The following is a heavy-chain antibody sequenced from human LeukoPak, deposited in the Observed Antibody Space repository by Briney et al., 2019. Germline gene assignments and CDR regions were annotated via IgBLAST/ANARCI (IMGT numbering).Heavy chain of an antibody. CDR1: GFTFSSYS. V-gene: IGHV3-21*01. CDR2: ISSSSSYI. CDR3: AREEGLRYFDWSSRGFDY. D-gene: IGHD3-9*01. Sequence: GGSLRLSCAASGFTFSSYSMNWVRQAPGKGLEWVSSISSSSSYIYYADSVKGRFTISRDNAKNSLYLQMNSLRAEDTAVYYSAREEGLRYFDWSSRGFDYWGQGTLVTVSS. J-gene: IGHJ4*02.